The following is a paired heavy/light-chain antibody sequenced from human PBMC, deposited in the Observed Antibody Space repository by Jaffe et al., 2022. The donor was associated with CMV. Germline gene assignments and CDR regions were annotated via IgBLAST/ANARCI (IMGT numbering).Heavy chain of an antibody. J-gene: IGHJ4*02. CDR3: AKRSPERSFDY. Sequence: EVQLVESGGGLVQPGRSLRLSCAASGFTFDDYGMHWVRQAPGKGLEWVSGISWSGNNVVYADSVKGRFTISRDNAKNSLFLQMSSLRVEDTALYYCAKRSPERSFDYWGQGALVTVSS. CDR2: ISWSGNNV. V-gene: IGHV3-9*01. CDR1: GFTFDDYG. D-gene: IGHD1-26*01.
Light chain of an antibody. CDR1: SSDIGGYNY. J-gene: IGLJ1*01. CDR2: EVS. Sequence: QSALTQPPSASGSPGQSVTISCTGTSSDIGGYNYVSWYQQHPGKAPKLMIYEVSKRPSGVPDRFSGSKSGNTASLTVSGLQAEDEADYYCSSYAGTNNYVFGTGTKVTVL. V-gene: IGLV2-8*01. CDR3: SSYAGTNNYV.